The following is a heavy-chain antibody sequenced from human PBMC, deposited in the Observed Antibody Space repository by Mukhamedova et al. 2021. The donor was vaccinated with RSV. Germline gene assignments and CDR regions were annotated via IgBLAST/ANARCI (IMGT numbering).Heavy chain of an antibody. J-gene: IGHJ4*02. D-gene: IGHD5-24*01. CDR2: TSGRT. Sequence: TSGRTEYSPSLKSRVTISLDTSNSQFSLMLSSVTAADTAVYYCARGRDGYSNFDNWGQGTRVTASP. CDR3: ARGRDGYSNFDN. V-gene: IGHV4-61*02.